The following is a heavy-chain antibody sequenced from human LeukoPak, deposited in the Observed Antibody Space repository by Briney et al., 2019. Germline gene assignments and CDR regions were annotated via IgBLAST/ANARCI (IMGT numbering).Heavy chain of an antibody. CDR2: IYYSGST. D-gene: IGHD3-3*01. V-gene: IGHV4-31*03. J-gene: IGHJ5*02. Sequence: PSQTLSLTCTVSGGSISSGGYYWSWIRQHPGKGLEWIGYIYYSGSTYYNPSLKSRVTISVDTSKNQFSLKLSSVTAADTAVYYCARGRSTYDFWSGYYFLHAGNWFDPWGQGTLVTVSS. CDR3: ARGRSTYDFWSGYYFLHAGNWFDP. CDR1: GGSISSGGYY.